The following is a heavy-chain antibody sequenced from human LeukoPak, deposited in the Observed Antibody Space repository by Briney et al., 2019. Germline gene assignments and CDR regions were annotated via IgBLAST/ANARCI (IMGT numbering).Heavy chain of an antibody. CDR2: IYYSGST. Sequence: SETLSLTCTVSGGSISSHYWSWIRQPPGKGLEWIGYIYYSGSTNYNPSLKSRVTISVDTSKNQFSLQLSSVTAADTAVYYCAREKGIACSSTSCYSFGWFDPWGQGTLVTVSS. V-gene: IGHV4-59*11. CDR3: AREKGIACSSTSCYSFGWFDP. D-gene: IGHD2-2*01. J-gene: IGHJ5*02. CDR1: GGSISSHY.